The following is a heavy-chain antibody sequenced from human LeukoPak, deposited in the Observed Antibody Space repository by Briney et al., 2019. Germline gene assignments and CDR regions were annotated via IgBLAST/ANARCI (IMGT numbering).Heavy chain of an antibody. CDR3: AKDYSSSWYREYFQH. D-gene: IGHD6-13*01. J-gene: IGHJ1*01. Sequence: GGSLRLSCAASGFTFDDYAMHWVRQAPGKGLEWVSGISWNSGSIGYADSVKGRFTISRDNAKNSLYLQMNSLRAEDTALYYCAKDYSSSWYREYFQHWGQGTLVTVSS. V-gene: IGHV3-9*01. CDR2: ISWNSGSI. CDR1: GFTFDDYA.